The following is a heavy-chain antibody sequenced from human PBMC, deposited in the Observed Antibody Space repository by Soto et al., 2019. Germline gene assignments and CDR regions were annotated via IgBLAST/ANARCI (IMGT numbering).Heavy chain of an antibody. D-gene: IGHD2-15*01. V-gene: IGHV4-59*01. J-gene: IGHJ4*02. Sequence: QVQLQESGPGLVKPSETLSLTCTVSGGSISSYYWSWIRQSPGKGLEWIGYIYYSGSTNYNPSLTSRVAISVDTSKNQFSLSLSSVTAADTAVYYCARGGLVYSGLFDYWGQGTLVTVSS. CDR3: ARGGLVYSGLFDY. CDR1: GGSISSYY. CDR2: IYYSGST.